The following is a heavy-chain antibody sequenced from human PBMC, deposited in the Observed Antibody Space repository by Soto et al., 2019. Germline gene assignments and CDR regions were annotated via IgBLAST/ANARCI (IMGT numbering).Heavy chain of an antibody. CDR1: GFTFSTYW. CDR3: ARDRGWGIVVVPASFDY. CDR2: IKQDGSDK. Sequence: GGSLRLSCAASGFTFSTYWMSWVRQTPGKGLEWVANIKQDGSDKYYVDSVKGRFTISRDNAKNSLFLQMNSLRAEDTAVYYCARDRGWGIVVVPASFDYWGQGTLVTVS. D-gene: IGHD2-2*01. V-gene: IGHV3-7*01. J-gene: IGHJ4*02.